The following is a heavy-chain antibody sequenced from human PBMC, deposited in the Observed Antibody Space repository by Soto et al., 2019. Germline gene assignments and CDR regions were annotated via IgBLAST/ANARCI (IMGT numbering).Heavy chain of an antibody. CDR2: ISGSGGRT. CDR3: ATTVVTPLFDY. D-gene: IGHD2-21*02. Sequence: SLRLSCAVSGFTFSSYAMSWVRQAPGKGLEWVSAISGSGGRTYYADSVKGRFTISRDNSKNTLYLQMNSPRAEDPAVYYCATTVVTPLFDYWGQGSLVTVSS. V-gene: IGHV3-23*01. CDR1: GFTFSSYA. J-gene: IGHJ4*02.